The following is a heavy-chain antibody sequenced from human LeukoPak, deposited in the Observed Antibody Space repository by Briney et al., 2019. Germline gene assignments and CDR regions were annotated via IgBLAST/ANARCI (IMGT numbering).Heavy chain of an antibody. J-gene: IGHJ3*02. CDR3: ASRSDSSGYDAFDI. Sequence: SETLSLTCAVYGGSFSGYYWSWIRQPPGKGLEWIGYIYHSGSTSYNPSLKSRVTISVDTSENQFSLKLSSVTAADTAVCYCASRSDSSGYDAFDIWGQGTMVTVSS. CDR2: IYHSGST. D-gene: IGHD3-22*01. V-gene: IGHV4-59*08. CDR1: GGSFSGYY.